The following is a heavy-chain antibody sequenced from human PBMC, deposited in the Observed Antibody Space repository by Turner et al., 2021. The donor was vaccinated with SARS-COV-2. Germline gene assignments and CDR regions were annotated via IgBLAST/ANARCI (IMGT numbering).Heavy chain of an antibody. Sequence: QLQESGPGVVKPSETLSLTCTVSGGSISSYDYYWDWIRQPPGMGLEWIGSMYYSGTTHYNPSLRGRVTISIDTSKNQFSLKVTSVTATDTAVYYGARRGDYWGQECWSPSPQ. D-gene: IGHD3-16*01. CDR1: GGSISSYDYY. CDR2: MYYSGTT. V-gene: IGHV4-39*01. CDR3: ARRGDY. J-gene: IGHJ4*01.